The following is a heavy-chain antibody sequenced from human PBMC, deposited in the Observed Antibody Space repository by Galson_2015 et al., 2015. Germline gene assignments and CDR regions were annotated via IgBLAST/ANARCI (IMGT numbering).Heavy chain of an antibody. CDR3: ARDNMVAGAVDI. CDR2: ISYDGSKK. V-gene: IGHV3-30-3*01. CDR1: GFTFSTYA. D-gene: IGHD5-12*01. Sequence: SLRLSCAASGFTFSTYAIHWVRQAPGKGLEWVAVISYDGSKKSSADSVKGRFSVSRDNSKNPLYLQMNSLRDEDTAIYYCARDNMVAGAVDIWGQGTMVAVSS. J-gene: IGHJ3*02.